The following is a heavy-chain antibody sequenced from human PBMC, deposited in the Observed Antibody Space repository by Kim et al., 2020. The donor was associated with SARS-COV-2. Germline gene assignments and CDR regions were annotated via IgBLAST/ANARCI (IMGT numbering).Heavy chain of an antibody. D-gene: IGHD3-22*01. V-gene: IGHV4-59*01. J-gene: IGHJ4*02. Sequence: SETLSLTCTVSGGSISSYYWSWIRQPPGKGLEWIGYIYYSGSTNHNPSLKSRVTISVDTSKNQFSLKLSSVTAADTAVYYCARGYYDSSGYRNWGQGTLVTVSS. CDR3: ARGYYDSSGYRN. CDR2: IYYSGST. CDR1: GGSISSYY.